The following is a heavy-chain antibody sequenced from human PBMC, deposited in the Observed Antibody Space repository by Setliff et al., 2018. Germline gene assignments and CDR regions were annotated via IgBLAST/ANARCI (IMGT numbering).Heavy chain of an antibody. D-gene: IGHD5-12*01. CDR3: ARDPVPPWLPLDY. CDR2: INHSGST. CDR1: VGSFSGYY. Sequence: PSETLSLTCAVYVGSFSGYYWRWIRQPPGKGLEWIGEINHSGSTNNNPSLTSRVTISVDTSKNKFSLKLRSVTAADTAGYYCARDPVPPWLPLDYWGQGTLVTVSS. J-gene: IGHJ4*02. V-gene: IGHV4-34*01.